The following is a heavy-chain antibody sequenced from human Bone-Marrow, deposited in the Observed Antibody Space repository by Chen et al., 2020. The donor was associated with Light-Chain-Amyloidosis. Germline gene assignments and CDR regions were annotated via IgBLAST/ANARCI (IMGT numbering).Heavy chain of an antibody. J-gene: IGHJ2*01. CDR2: ISYDGYNK. V-gene: IGHV3-30-3*01. CDR1: GFTFSRYA. Sequence: QVQLVESGGGVVQPGRSLRLSCAASGFTFSRYAMHWVRQAPCKGLEWVAVISYDGYNKYYADSVKGRFTISRDNSRNTLSLQMSSLRAEDTAVYYCARDYGDFDWYFDLWGRGTLVTVSS. CDR3: ARDYGDFDWYFDL. D-gene: IGHD4-17*01.